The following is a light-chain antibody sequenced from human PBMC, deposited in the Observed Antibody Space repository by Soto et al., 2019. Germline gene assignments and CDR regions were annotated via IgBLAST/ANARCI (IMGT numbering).Light chain of an antibody. CDR3: SSYTRSNTLVI. V-gene: IGLV2-14*01. Sequence: QPVLTQPASVSGSPGQSITISCTGTSSDVGAYNYVSWYQQHPGKAPKLMIYEVSNRPSGVSHRFSGSKFGNTASLTISGLQAEDEGDYYCSSYTRSNTLVIFGGGTKLTVL. CDR1: SSDVGAYNY. J-gene: IGLJ2*01. CDR2: EVS.